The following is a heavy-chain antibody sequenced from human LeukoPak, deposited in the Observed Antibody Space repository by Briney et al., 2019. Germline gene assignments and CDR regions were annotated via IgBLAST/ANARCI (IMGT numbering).Heavy chain of an antibody. CDR3: ARGVPSSDWFLYGMDV. D-gene: IGHD6-19*01. CDR2: ISGSGGSI. CDR1: GVTFSSYA. V-gene: IGHV3-23*01. J-gene: IGHJ6*02. Sequence: GGSLRLSCAASGVTFSSYAMSWVRQAPGKGLEWVSAISGSGGSIFYADSVKGRFTISRDNSKNTLYLQIHSLRAEDTAVYYCARGVPSSDWFLYGMDVWGQGTTVTVSS.